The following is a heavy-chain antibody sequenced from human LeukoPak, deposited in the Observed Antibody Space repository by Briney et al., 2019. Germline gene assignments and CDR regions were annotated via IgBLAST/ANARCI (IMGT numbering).Heavy chain of an antibody. CDR1: AGTFSSYA. CDR3: ARAKGRYSNYASYYFDY. CDR2: IIPIFGTA. J-gene: IGHJ4*02. Sequence: SVKVSCKASAGTFSSYAISWVRQAPGQGLEWMGRIIPIFGTANYAQKFQGRVTITTDESTSTAYMELSSLRSEDTAVYYCARAKGRYSNYASYYFDYWGQGTLVTVSS. V-gene: IGHV1-69*05. D-gene: IGHD4-11*01.